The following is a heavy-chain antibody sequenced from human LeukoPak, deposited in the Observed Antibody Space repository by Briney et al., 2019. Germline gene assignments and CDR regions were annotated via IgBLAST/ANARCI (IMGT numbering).Heavy chain of an antibody. CDR3: ARHGNYCGSGDDY. CDR2: IYTSGST. V-gene: IGHV4-4*09. CDR1: GGSISSYY. J-gene: IGHJ4*02. Sequence: SETLSLTCTVSGGSISSYYWSWIRQPPGKGLEWIGYIYTSGSTNYNPSLKSRVTISVDTSKNQFSLKLSSVTAADTAVYYCARHGNYCGSGDDYWGQGTLVTVSS. D-gene: IGHD3-10*01.